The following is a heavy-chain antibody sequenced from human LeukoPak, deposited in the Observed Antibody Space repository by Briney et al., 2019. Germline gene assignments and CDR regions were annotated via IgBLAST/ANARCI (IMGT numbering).Heavy chain of an antibody. D-gene: IGHD3-9*01. V-gene: IGHV1-2*04. CDR3: ARGNVLRYFDWLSMNYYGMDL. Sequence: ASVKVSCKASGYTFTGYYMHWMRQAPGQGLEWMGCINPNSGGTNYAQKFQGWVTMTRDTSISTAYMELSRLRSDDTAVYYCARGNVLRYFDWLSMNYYGMDLWGQGNTVTVSS. J-gene: IGHJ6*02. CDR1: GYTFTGYY. CDR2: INPNSGGT.